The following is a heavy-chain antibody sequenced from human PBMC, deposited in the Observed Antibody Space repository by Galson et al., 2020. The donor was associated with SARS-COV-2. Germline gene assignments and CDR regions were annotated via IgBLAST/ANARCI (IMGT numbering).Heavy chain of an antibody. J-gene: IGHJ5*02. CDR1: GGTITRSSYY. CDR3: ALIQGGSAVRTGRTPFNWFDP. D-gene: IGHD3-9*01. Sequence: SETLSLTCTVSGGTITRSSYYWGWVRQPPGKGLEWIGTMYYTGNTYYNPSLKSRVAISVDMSKNQFSLTLNSVTAADTAFYFCALIQGGSAVRTGRTPFNWFDPWGQGTLVTVSS. V-gene: IGHV4-39*01. CDR2: MYYTGNT.